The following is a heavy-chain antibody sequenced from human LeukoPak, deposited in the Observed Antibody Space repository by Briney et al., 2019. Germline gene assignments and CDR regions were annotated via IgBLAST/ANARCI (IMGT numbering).Heavy chain of an antibody. CDR3: ASAPYYYGMDV. J-gene: IGHJ6*04. CDR1: GGSISSGGYS. CDR2: IYHSGST. Sequence: SETLSLTCAVSGGSISSGGYSWSWIRQPPGKGLEWIGYIYHSGSTYYNPSLKSRVTISVDRSKNQFSLKLSSVTAADTAVYYCASAPYYYGMDVWGKGTTVTVSS. V-gene: IGHV4-30-2*01.